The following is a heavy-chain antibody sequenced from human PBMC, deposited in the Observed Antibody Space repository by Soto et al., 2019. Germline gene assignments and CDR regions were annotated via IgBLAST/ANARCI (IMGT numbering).Heavy chain of an antibody. V-gene: IGHV3-30*04. D-gene: IGHD2-15*01. Sequence: GGSLRLSCAASRFTFSTYAMHWARQAPGQGLEWVAVISCDGSDKYYADSVKGRFTISRDNSKNTLFLQMNSLRAEDAAMYYCARDSGRDCSRCSCYSGSPDYWGQGTLVTVSS. CDR1: RFTFSTYA. CDR3: ARDSGRDCSRCSCYSGSPDY. J-gene: IGHJ4*02. CDR2: ISCDGSDK.